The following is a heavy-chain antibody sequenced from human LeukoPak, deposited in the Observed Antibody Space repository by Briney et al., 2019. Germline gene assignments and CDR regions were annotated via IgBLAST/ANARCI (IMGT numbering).Heavy chain of an antibody. CDR3: ARGLYGDYELNDAFGI. Sequence: PGGSLRLSCAASGFTFDDYGMSWVRQAPGKGLEWVSGINWNGGSTGYADSVKGRFTISRDNAKNSLYLQMNSLRAEDTALYYCARGLYGDYELNDAFGIWGQGTMVTVSS. CDR1: GFTFDDYG. D-gene: IGHD4-17*01. V-gene: IGHV3-20*04. J-gene: IGHJ3*02. CDR2: INWNGGST.